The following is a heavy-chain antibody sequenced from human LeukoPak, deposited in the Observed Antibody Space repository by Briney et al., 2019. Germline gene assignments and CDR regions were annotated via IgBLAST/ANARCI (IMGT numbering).Heavy chain of an antibody. CDR1: GYTFTGYY. CDR2: INPNSGGT. Sequence: ASVKVSCKASGYTFTGYYMHWVRQAPGQGLEWMGWINPNSGGTNYAQKFQGRVTMTRDTSISTAYMELSSLRSEDTAVYYCARSGGATTPYYFDYWGQGTLVTVSS. V-gene: IGHV1-2*02. J-gene: IGHJ4*02. D-gene: IGHD1-26*01. CDR3: ARSGGATTPYYFDY.